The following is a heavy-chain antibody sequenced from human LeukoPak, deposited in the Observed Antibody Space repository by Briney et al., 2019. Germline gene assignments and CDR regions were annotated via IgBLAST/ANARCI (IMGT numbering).Heavy chain of an antibody. CDR3: ARRRPSVAANYFDY. V-gene: IGHV4-59*01. D-gene: IGHD6-19*01. CDR2: IYYSGST. Sequence: SETLSLTCTVDGGSISSYYWSWIRQPAGKGLEWIGYIYYSGSTNYNPSLKSRVTISVDTSKNQFSLKLSSVTAADTAVYYCARRRPSVAANYFDYWGQGTLVTVSS. CDR1: GGSISSYY. J-gene: IGHJ4*02.